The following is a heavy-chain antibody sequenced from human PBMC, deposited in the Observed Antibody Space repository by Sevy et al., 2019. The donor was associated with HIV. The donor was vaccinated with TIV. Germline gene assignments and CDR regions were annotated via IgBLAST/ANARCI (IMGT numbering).Heavy chain of an antibody. J-gene: IGHJ4*02. CDR2: IRSKAYGGTT. Sequence: GGSLRLSCTASGFTFGDYAMSWFRQAPGKGLEWVGFIRSKAYGGTTEYAASVKGRFTISRDDSKSIAYLQMNSLKTEDTAVYYCTRDRDIVVVPAAMTGYFDYWGQGTLVTVSS. CDR3: TRDRDIVVVPAAMTGYFDY. CDR1: GFTFGDYA. V-gene: IGHV3-49*03. D-gene: IGHD2-2*01.